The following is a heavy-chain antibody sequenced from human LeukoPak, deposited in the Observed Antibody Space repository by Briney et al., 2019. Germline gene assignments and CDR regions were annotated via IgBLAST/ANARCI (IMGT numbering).Heavy chain of an antibody. CDR2: ISGSGGIT. D-gene: IGHD1-1*01. CDR3: ANPPATGTTLYYYYGMDV. Sequence: GGSLRLSCAASGFTFSSYAMSWVRQAPGKGLEWVSGISGSGGITYYADSVKGRFTISRDNAKNTMYLQMNSLRAEDTAVYYCANPPATGTTLYYYYGMDVWGQGTTVTVSS. CDR1: GFTFSSYA. J-gene: IGHJ6*02. V-gene: IGHV3-23*01.